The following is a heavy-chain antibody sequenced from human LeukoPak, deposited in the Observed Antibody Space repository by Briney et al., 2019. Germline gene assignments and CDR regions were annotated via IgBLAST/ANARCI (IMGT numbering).Heavy chain of an antibody. D-gene: IGHD5-18*01. CDR1: GFTFSTYS. J-gene: IGHJ3*02. CDR3: AKDVGRKNWIQLWSTAPDAFDI. CDR2: ISYDGSNK. Sequence: GGSLRLSCAASGFTFSTYSMNWVRQAPGKGLEWVAVISYDGSNKYYADSVKGRFTISRDNSKNTLYLQMNSLRAEDTAVYYCAKDVGRKNWIQLWSTAPDAFDIWGQGTMVTVSS. V-gene: IGHV3-30*18.